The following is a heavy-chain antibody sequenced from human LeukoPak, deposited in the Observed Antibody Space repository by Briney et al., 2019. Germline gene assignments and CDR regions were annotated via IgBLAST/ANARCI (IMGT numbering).Heavy chain of an antibody. J-gene: IGHJ6*02. Sequence: GGSLRLSCAASGFTFSSYAMSWVRQAPGKGLEWVSAISGSGGSTYYADSVKGRFTISRGNSENTLYLQMNSLRAEDTAVYYCAKSYYDFWSGYYTSRGMDVWGQGTTVTVSS. D-gene: IGHD3-3*01. CDR2: ISGSGGST. V-gene: IGHV3-23*01. CDR3: AKSYYDFWSGYYTSRGMDV. CDR1: GFTFSSYA.